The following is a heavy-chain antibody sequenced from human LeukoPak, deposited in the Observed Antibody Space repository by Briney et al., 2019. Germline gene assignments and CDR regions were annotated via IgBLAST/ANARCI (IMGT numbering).Heavy chain of an antibody. CDR1: GFTFSDYY. D-gene: IGHD1-26*01. CDR3: AREPYSGRAFDP. CDR2: IFTTGTT. Sequence: SGGSLRLSCAASGFTFSDYYMSWIRQPPGKGLEWIGSIFTTGTTYYSPSLKSRVTISLDTSNNQFSLTLSSVTAADTAVYYCAREPYSGRAFDPWGQGTLVTVSS. J-gene: IGHJ5*02. V-gene: IGHV4-38-2*02.